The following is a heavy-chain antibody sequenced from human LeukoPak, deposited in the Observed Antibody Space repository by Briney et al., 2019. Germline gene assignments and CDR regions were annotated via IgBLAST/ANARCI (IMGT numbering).Heavy chain of an antibody. CDR1: GYSFTSYW. CDR3: ARPAYYGSGPDAFDI. V-gene: IGHV5-51*01. D-gene: IGHD3-10*01. CDR2: IYPGDSEI. J-gene: IGHJ3*02. Sequence: GESLKISCKGSGYSFTSYWIGWVRQMPGKGLEWMGIIYPGDSEIIYSPSFQGQVTISADKSITTAYLQWSSLKASDTAMYYCARPAYYGSGPDAFDIWGQGTMVTVSS.